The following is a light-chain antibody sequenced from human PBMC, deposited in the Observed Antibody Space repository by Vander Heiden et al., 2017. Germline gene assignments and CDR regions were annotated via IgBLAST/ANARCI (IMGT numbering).Light chain of an antibody. V-gene: IGLV4-69*01. Sequence: MRLNRDGSLTKGDGIPDRFSGSTSGTGNCLIISSLQADDEADYYCQTWCTFNWVFGGGTKLTVL. CDR3: QTWCTFNWV. J-gene: IGLJ3*02. CDR2: LNRDGSL.